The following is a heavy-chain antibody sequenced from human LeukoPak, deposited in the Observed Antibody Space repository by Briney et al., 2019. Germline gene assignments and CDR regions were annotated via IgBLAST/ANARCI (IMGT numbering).Heavy chain of an antibody. Sequence: VASVKVSCKASGGTFSSYAISWVRQAPGQGLEWMGWISAFNGNTNYAQKFQDRVTMTTDKSTSTTYMELRSLRSDDTAVYYCAYSSSWFTVGDYFDYWGQGTLVTVSS. CDR2: ISAFNGNT. D-gene: IGHD6-13*01. CDR3: AYSSSWFTVGDYFDY. J-gene: IGHJ4*02. V-gene: IGHV1-18*01. CDR1: GGTFSSYA.